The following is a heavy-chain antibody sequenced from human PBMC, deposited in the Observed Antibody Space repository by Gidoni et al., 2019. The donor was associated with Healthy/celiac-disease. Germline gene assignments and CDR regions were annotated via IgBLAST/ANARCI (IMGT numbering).Heavy chain of an antibody. CDR3: AREEKGYGDYPLLYYYYYGMDV. J-gene: IGHJ6*02. V-gene: IGHV3-48*04. CDR1: GFTFSSYS. D-gene: IGHD4-17*01. CDR2: ISSSSSTI. Sequence: EVQLVESGGGLVQPGGSLRLSCAASGFTFSSYSMNWVRQAPGKGLEWVSYISSSSSTIYYADSVKGRFTISRDNAKNSLYLQMNSLRAEDTAVYYCAREEKGYGDYPLLYYYYYGMDVWGQGTTVTVSS.